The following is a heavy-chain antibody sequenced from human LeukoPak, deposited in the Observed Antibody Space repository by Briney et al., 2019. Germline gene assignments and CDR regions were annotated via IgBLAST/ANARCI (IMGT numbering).Heavy chain of an antibody. D-gene: IGHD3-3*01. V-gene: IGHV3-33*01. CDR1: GFTFSSYG. Sequence: GGSLRLSCAASGFTFSSYGMHWVRQAPGKGLEWVAVIWYDGSNKYYADSVKGRFTISKDNSKNTLYLQMNSLRAEDTAVYYCARDLDYDFWSGYQLEPHEFGNWGQGTLVTVSS. CDR2: IWYDGSNK. CDR3: ARDLDYDFWSGYQLEPHEFGN. J-gene: IGHJ4*02.